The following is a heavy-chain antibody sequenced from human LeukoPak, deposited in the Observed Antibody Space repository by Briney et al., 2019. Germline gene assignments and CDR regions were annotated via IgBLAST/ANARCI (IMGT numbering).Heavy chain of an antibody. CDR2: VYYTGST. V-gene: IGHV4-59*08. Sequence: SETLSLTCSVSGGILNSFYWTWIRQPPGKGLEYIGYVYYTGSTNYNPSLKSRVTLRADTSKNQFSLKLTPVTAADTAVYYCASWNPVTTSIDYWGQGILVAVSS. CDR3: ASWNPVTTSIDY. CDR1: GGILNSFY. D-gene: IGHD4-17*01. J-gene: IGHJ4*02.